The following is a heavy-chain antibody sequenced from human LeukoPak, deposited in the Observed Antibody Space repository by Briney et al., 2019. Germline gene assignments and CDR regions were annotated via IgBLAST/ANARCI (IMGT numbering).Heavy chain of an antibody. Sequence: SGPTLVNPTQTLTLTCTFSGFSLSTSGVGVGWFRQPPGGALEWLALIYSNDDKYYSPSLRSWLTIAKDTSKTQVVLTMTNMDPVDTATFYCARRRSPSNGDWFDPWGQGTLVTVSS. CDR3: ARRRSPSNGDWFDP. J-gene: IGHJ5*02. D-gene: IGHD4-17*01. CDR2: IYSNDDK. CDR1: GFSLSTSGVG. V-gene: IGHV2-5*01.